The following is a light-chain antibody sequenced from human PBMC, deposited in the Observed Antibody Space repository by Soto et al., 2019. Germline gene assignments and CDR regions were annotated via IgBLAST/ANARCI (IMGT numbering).Light chain of an antibody. CDR1: QSISSS. J-gene: IGKJ1*01. CDR3: QQCNNWPKT. Sequence: EIVMTQSPATLSVSPGERATLSCRASQSISSSLAWYQQRPGQAPRLLIYGTTTRAAGVPSRFSGSGSGAEFTLTISSLQSEDFAFYYCQQCNNWPKTFGQGTKVEIK. V-gene: IGKV3-15*01. CDR2: GTT.